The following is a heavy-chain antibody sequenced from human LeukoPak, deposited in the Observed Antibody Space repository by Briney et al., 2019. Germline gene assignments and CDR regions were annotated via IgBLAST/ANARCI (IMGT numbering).Heavy chain of an antibody. Sequence: ASVNVSCKPSGSTFPDYYMHWLHPAPGQGLEWMGWINPNSGDTIYAQKFQGRVTMTSDTSNNTAYIELNALRSDDTAIYYCAKDKDGNYYLYHGDYWGQGTLVTVSS. D-gene: IGHD1-26*01. V-gene: IGHV1-2*02. J-gene: IGHJ4*02. CDR2: INPNSGDT. CDR1: GSTFPDYY. CDR3: AKDKDGNYYLYHGDY.